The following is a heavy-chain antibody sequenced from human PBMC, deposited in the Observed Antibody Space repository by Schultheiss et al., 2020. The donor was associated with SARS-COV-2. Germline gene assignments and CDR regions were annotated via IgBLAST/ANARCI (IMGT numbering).Heavy chain of an antibody. CDR2: IYYSGST. CDR3: ARGTKGIAARLGYYYYYGMDV. D-gene: IGHD6-6*01. Sequence: SETLSLTCAVYGGSFSGYYWSWIRQPPGKGLEWIGYIYYSGSTNYNPSLKSRVTISVDTSKNQFSLKLSSVTAADTAVYYCARGTKGIAARLGYYYYYGMDVWGQGTTVTVSS. J-gene: IGHJ6*02. CDR1: GGSFSGYY. V-gene: IGHV4-59*12.